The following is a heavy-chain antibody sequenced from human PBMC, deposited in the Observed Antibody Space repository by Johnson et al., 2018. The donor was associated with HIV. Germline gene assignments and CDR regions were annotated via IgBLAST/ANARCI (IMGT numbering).Heavy chain of an antibody. CDR1: GFTFSDYY. Sequence: QVQLVESGGGLVTPGGSVKLSCQGSGFTFSDYYMTWIRQAPGKGLEWVSYIRTDGSSHYYADAVKGRFTFVRDNAKNSVYLQMTSLRVEDTAVYYCARGGGSDWYNAFDLWGRGTMVTVS. J-gene: IGHJ3*01. CDR2: IRTDGSSH. D-gene: IGHD6-19*01. V-gene: IGHV3-11*04. CDR3: ARGGGSDWYNAFDL.